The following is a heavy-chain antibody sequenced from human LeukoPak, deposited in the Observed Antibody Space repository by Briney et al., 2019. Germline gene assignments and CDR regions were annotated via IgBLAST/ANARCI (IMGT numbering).Heavy chain of an antibody. J-gene: IGHJ6*03. V-gene: IGHV4-4*07. Sequence: PSETLSLTCTVSGGSISSYYWSWIRQPAGKGLEWIGRIYTSGSTNYNPSLKSRVTMSVDTSKNQFSLKLSSVTAADTAVYYCARQRYSNYYYYYMDVWGKGTTVTVSS. D-gene: IGHD4-11*01. CDR1: GGSISSYY. CDR2: IYTSGST. CDR3: ARQRYSNYYYYYMDV.